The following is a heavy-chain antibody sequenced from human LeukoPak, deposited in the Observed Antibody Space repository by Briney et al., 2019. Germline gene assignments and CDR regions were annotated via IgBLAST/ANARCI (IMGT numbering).Heavy chain of an antibody. D-gene: IGHD3-10*01. V-gene: IGHV4-34*01. CDR3: ARRPVRGVIGLDY. Sequence: SETLSLTCAVYGGSFSGYYWSWIRQPPGKGLEWIGEINHSGSTNYNPSLKSRVTISVDTSKNQFSLKLSSVTAADTAVYYCARRPVRGVIGLDYWGQGTLVTVSS. CDR2: INHSGST. J-gene: IGHJ4*02. CDR1: GGSFSGYY.